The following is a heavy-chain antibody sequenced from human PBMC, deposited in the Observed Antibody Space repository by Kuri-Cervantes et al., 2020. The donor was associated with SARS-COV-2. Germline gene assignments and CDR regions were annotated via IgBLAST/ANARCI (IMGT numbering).Heavy chain of an antibody. J-gene: IGHJ4*02. CDR2: ISAYNGNT. D-gene: IGHD1-7*01. V-gene: IGHV1-18*01. Sequence: ASVKVSCKASGYTFTSYGISWVRQAPGQGLEWMGWISAYNGNTNYAQKLQGRVTMTADTSTSTAYMELRSLRAEDTAVYYCAREGFATGTTPGGIDYWGQGTLVTVSS. CDR1: GYTFTSYG. CDR3: AREGFATGTTPGGIDY.